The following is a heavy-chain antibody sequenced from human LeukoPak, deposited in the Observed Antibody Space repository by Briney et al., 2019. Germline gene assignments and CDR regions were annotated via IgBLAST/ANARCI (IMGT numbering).Heavy chain of an antibody. J-gene: IGHJ5*02. CDR1: GFTFSSYG. CDR2: IRYDGRNK. Sequence: PGGSLRLSCAASGFTFSSYGMHWVRQAPGKGLEWVAFIRYDGRNKYYADSVKGRFTISRDNSKNTLYLQMNSLRAEDTAVYYCAKDLFLGYCSSTSCYKWFDPWGQGTLVTVSS. D-gene: IGHD2-2*01. V-gene: IGHV3-30*02. CDR3: AKDLFLGYCSSTSCYKWFDP.